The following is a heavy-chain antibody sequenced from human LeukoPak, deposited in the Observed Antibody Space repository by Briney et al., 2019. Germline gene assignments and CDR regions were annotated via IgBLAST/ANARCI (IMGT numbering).Heavy chain of an antibody. CDR2: ISAYNGNT. V-gene: IGHV1-18*01. CDR1: GGTFSSYG. CDR3: ARDYYYDSSESGDAFDI. J-gene: IGHJ3*02. D-gene: IGHD3-22*01. Sequence: ASVKVSCKASGGTFSSYGISWVRQAPGQGLEWMGWISAYNGNTNYAQKLQGRVTMTTDTSTSTAYMELRSLRSDDTAVYYCARDYYYDSSESGDAFDIWGQGTMVTVSS.